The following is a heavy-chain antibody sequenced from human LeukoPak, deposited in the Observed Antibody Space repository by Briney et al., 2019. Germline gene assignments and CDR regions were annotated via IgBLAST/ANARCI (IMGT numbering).Heavy chain of an antibody. D-gene: IGHD3-3*01. CDR1: GGSIINNNYY. CDR3: AVGRGSGYYARPSQVDY. Sequence: SETLSLTCTVSGGSIINNNYYWGWIRQPPGKGLEWIGSASNSGGTYYSPSLTSRVTVSVDTSENHFSLRLSSVTAADTAVYYCAVGRGSGYYARPSQVDYWGQGTLVTVSA. CDR2: ASNSGGT. J-gene: IGHJ4*02. V-gene: IGHV4-39*02.